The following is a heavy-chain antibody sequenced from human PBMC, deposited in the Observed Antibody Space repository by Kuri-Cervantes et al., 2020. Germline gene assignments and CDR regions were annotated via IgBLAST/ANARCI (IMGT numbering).Heavy chain of an antibody. CDR2: INPSSGGT. J-gene: IGHJ4*02. CDR3: ARSWDYDAALDY. V-gene: IGHV1-2*02. Sequence: ASVKVSCKASGYTFTGYYMHWVRQAPGQGLEWMGWINPSSGGTNYAQKFQGRVTMTRDTSISTAYMELSRLRSDDTAVYYCARSWDYDAALDYWGQGTLVTVSS. D-gene: IGHD1-7*01. CDR1: GYTFTGYY.